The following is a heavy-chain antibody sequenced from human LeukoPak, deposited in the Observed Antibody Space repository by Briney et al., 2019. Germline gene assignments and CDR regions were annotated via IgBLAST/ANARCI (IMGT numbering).Heavy chain of an antibody. CDR1: GGSFSGYY. V-gene: IGHV4-34*01. CDR3: ARSYGSGSYGWFDP. CDR2: INHSGST. Sequence: PSETLSLTCAVYGGSFSGYYWSWIRQPPGKGLEWIGEINHSGSTNYNPSLKSRVTISVDTSKNRFSLKLSSVTAADTAVYYCARSYGSGSYGWFDPWGQGTLVTVSS. D-gene: IGHD3-10*01. J-gene: IGHJ5*02.